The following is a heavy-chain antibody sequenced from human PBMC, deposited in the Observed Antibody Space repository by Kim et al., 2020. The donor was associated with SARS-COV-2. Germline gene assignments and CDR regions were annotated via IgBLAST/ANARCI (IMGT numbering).Heavy chain of an antibody. CDR3: ARERPAPSYFDY. Sequence: YYVDSVKGRFTISRDNAKNSLYLQMNSLRAEDTAVYYCARERPAPSYFDYWGQGTLVTVSS. D-gene: IGHD2-2*01. V-gene: IGHV3-7*03. J-gene: IGHJ4*02.